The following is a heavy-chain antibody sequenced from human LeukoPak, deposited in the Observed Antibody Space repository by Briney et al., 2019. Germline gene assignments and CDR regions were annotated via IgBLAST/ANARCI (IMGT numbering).Heavy chain of an antibody. D-gene: IGHD2-2*01. Sequence: GGSLRLSCAASGFTFSDYYMSWIRQAPGKGLEWVSYISSSGMTIHYADSVKGRFTISRDNAKNSLYLQMNSLRAEDTAVYYCARVRKDIVVVPGAMRDTYYFDYWGQGTLVTVSS. CDR3: ARVRKDIVVVPGAMRDTYYFDY. CDR1: GFTFSDYY. J-gene: IGHJ4*02. CDR2: ISSSGMTI. V-gene: IGHV3-11*04.